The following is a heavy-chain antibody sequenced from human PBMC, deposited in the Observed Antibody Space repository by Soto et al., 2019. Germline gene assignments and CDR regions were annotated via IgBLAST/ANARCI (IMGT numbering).Heavy chain of an antibody. CDR1: GYTFTSYG. D-gene: IGHD7-27*01. J-gene: IGHJ6*03. Sequence: ASVKVSCKASGYTFTSYGISWVRQAPGQGLEWMGWISAYNGNTNYAQKLQGRVTMTTDTSTSTAYMELRSLRSDDTAVYYCARDSGANWGFFYYYYYMDVWGKGTTVTVSS. CDR3: ARDSGANWGFFYYYYYMDV. CDR2: ISAYNGNT. V-gene: IGHV1-18*01.